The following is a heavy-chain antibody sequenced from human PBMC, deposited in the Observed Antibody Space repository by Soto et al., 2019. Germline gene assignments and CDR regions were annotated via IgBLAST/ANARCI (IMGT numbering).Heavy chain of an antibody. D-gene: IGHD7-27*01. CDR1: GGYLSGYC. CDR2: INHSGST. CDR3: ARGWGRIFDY. V-gene: IGHV4-34*01. Sequence: ASETLSLNCAVYGGYLSGYCSSWIRQPPGKGLEWIGEINHSGSTNYNPSLKSRVTISIDTSKNQFSLKLSSVTAADTAVYYCARGWGRIFDYWGQGTLVTVSS. J-gene: IGHJ4*02.